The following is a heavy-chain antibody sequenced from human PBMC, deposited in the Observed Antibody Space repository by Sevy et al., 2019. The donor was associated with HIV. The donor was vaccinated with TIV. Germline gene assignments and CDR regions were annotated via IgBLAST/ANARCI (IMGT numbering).Heavy chain of an antibody. J-gene: IGHJ3*02. V-gene: IGHV3-15*01. CDR1: GFTFSNAW. CDR2: IKSKTDGGTT. CDR3: TTDPISSGYYLSAFDI. Sequence: GGSLRLSCAASGFTFSNAWMSWVRQAPGKGLEWVGRIKSKTDGGTTDYAAPVKGRFTISRDDSKNTLYLQMNSLKTGDTAGYYGTTDPISSGYYLSAFDIWGQRTMVTVSS. D-gene: IGHD3-22*01.